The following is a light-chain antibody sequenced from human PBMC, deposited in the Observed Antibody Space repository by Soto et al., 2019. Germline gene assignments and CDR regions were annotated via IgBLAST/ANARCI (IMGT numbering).Light chain of an antibody. V-gene: IGKV3-15*01. CDR1: QSVNSN. CDR2: GAS. Sequence: EIVMTQSPATLSVSPGERATLSCRASQSVNSNLAWYQQKPGQAPRLLIYGASTRATDIPASFSGSGSGTEFTFTISSLQSEDFAVYYCQQYNNWPLTFGGGTKVEIK. CDR3: QQYNNWPLT. J-gene: IGKJ4*01.